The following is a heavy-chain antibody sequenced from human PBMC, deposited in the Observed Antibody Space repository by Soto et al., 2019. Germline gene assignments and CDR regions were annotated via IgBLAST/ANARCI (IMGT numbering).Heavy chain of an antibody. CDR3: ARDRGTYYYYYGMDV. D-gene: IGHD3-10*01. J-gene: IGHJ6*02. V-gene: IGHV4-34*01. CDR1: GGSFSGYY. CDR2: INHSGST. Sequence: SETLSLTCAVYGGSFSGYYWSWIRQPPGKGLEWIGEINHSGSTNYNPSLKSRVTISVDTSKNQFSLKLSSVTAADTAVYYCARDRGTYYYYYGMDVWGQGTTVTVPS.